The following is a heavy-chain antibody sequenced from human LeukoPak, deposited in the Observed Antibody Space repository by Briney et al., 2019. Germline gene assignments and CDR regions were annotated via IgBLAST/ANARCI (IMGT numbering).Heavy chain of an antibody. CDR2: IWYDGSNK. CDR1: GFTFSRYG. Sequence: GRSLRLSCAASGFTFSRYGMHWVRQAPGKGLEWEAVIWYDGSNKYYADSVKGRFTISRDNSKNTLYLQMNSLRAEDTAVYYCARDSTMVRGVIGPFDYWGQGTLVTVSS. D-gene: IGHD3-10*01. J-gene: IGHJ4*02. CDR3: ARDSTMVRGVIGPFDY. V-gene: IGHV3-33*01.